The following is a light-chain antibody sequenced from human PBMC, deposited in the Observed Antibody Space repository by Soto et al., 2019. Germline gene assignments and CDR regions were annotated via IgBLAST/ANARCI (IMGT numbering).Light chain of an antibody. Sequence: DIPMTQSPASLSASVGDRVTITCRASESISSYLNWYQQKPGQAPKLLIYAASSLQSGVPSMFSGSGSGTDFTLTISSLQPEDFATYYCQPSYSTLTFGPGKKVDIK. CDR1: ESISSY. V-gene: IGKV1-39*01. CDR3: QPSYSTLT. CDR2: AAS. J-gene: IGKJ3*01.